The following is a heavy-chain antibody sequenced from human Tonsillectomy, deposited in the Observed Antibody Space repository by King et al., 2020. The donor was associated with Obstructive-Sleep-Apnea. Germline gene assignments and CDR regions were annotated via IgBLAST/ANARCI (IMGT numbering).Heavy chain of an antibody. D-gene: IGHD6-13*01. CDR1: GFIFSSYA. CDR3: ANSAGYSSSWGSFDP. CDR2: ISGSGGNT. V-gene: IGHV3-23*04. Sequence: VQLVESGGGLVQPGGSLRLSCAASGFIFSSYAMTWVRQAPGKGLEWVSGISGSGGNTYYADSVKGRFTISRDNSKNTLYLQMNSLRAEDTAVYYCANSAGYSSSWGSFDPWGQGTLVTVSS. J-gene: IGHJ5*02.